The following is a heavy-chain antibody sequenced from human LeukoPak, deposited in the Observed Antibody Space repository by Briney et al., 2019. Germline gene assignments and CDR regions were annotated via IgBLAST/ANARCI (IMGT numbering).Heavy chain of an antibody. Sequence: ASVKVSCKASGYTFTCYYMHWVRQAPGQGLEWMGWINPNSGGTNYAQKFQGRVTMTRDTSISTAYMELSRLRSDDTAVYYCARDLNPDQDAFDIWGQGTMVTVSS. CDR2: INPNSGGT. CDR3: ARDLNPDQDAFDI. V-gene: IGHV1-2*02. J-gene: IGHJ3*02. D-gene: IGHD1-14*01. CDR1: GYTFTCYY.